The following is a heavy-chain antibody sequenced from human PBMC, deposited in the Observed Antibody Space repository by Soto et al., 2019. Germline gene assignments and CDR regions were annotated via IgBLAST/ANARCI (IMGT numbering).Heavy chain of an antibody. Sequence: ASVKVSCKASGYTFTSYGISWVRQAPGQGLELMGWISAYNGNTNYAQKLQGRVTMTTDTSTSTAYMELRSLRSDDTAVYYCARDRLSGVWSERENEYWGQVSPVTFSS. CDR1: GYTFTSYG. V-gene: IGHV1-18*04. D-gene: IGHD3-3*01. CDR2: ISAYNGNT. CDR3: ARDRLSGVWSERENEY. J-gene: IGHJ4*02.